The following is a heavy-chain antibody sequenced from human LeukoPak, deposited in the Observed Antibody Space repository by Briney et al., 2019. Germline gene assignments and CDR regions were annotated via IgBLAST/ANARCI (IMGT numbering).Heavy chain of an antibody. Sequence: PGGSLRLSCAASGFTFSTYAMSWVRQAPGKGLEWVSGISASGGTTYYADSVKGRLTISRDNSKNTLYLQINSLRPEDTAIYYCAKPGYAGYSTSWYPIDYWGQGTLVTVSS. J-gene: IGHJ4*02. V-gene: IGHV3-23*01. CDR3: AKPGYAGYSTSWYPIDY. CDR2: ISASGGTT. CDR1: GFTFSTYA. D-gene: IGHD6-13*01.